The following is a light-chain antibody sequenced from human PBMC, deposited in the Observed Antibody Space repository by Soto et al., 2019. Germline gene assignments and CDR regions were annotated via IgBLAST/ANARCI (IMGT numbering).Light chain of an antibody. J-gene: IGLJ2*01. Sequence: QSVLTQPASVSGSPGQSIAISCTGTRSDVGAYNYVSWYQQHPGKAPKLMISEVTNRPSGVSDRFSGSKSGNTASLTISGLQAEDEADYYCCSYAGDLALFGGGTKVTAL. V-gene: IGLV2-14*01. CDR3: CSYAGDLAL. CDR2: EVT. CDR1: RSDVGAYNY.